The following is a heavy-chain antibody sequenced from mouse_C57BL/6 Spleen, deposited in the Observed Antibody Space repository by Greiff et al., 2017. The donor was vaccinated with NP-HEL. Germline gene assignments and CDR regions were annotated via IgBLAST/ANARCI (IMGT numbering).Heavy chain of an antibody. CDR1: GYTFTSYG. CDR3: ARGGTGYAMDY. D-gene: IGHD3-3*01. CDR2: IYPRSGNT. V-gene: IGHV1-81*01. J-gene: IGHJ4*01. Sequence: QVQLQQSGAELARPGASVKLSCKASGYTFTSYGISWVKQRTGQGLEWIGEIYPRSGNTYYNEKFKGKATLTADKSSSTAYMELRRLTSEDSAVYFCARGGTGYAMDYWGQGTSVTVSS.